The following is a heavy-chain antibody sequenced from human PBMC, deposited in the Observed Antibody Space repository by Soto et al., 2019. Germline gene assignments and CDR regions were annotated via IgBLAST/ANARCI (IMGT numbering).Heavy chain of an antibody. V-gene: IGHV3-74*01. CDR3: AREGGDYYYYHGLDV. D-gene: IGHD3-16*01. CDR2: IKSDRIST. CDR1: GFSFSTYW. Sequence: PGESLKISCAASGFSFSTYWMHWVRQVPGKGLVWVARIKSDRISTSYADSVKGRFTISRDNANNTLYLQMNSLRADDTAVYFCAREGGDYYYYHGLDVWGQGITVTAP. J-gene: IGHJ6*02.